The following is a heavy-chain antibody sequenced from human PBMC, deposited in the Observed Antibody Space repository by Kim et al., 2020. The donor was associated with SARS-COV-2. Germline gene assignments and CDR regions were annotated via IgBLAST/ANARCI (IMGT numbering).Heavy chain of an antibody. Sequence: GGSLRLSCAASGFTFSNYAMNWIRQAPGKGLEWVSGISAGGGGTYYADSVKGRFIISRDNSKNTLYLQMNTLRAEDTAVYYCARDHYYGSGGLFDYWGQG. CDR1: GFTFSNYA. D-gene: IGHD3-10*01. J-gene: IGHJ4*02. CDR3: ARDHYYGSGGLFDY. V-gene: IGHV3-23*01. CDR2: ISAGGGGT.